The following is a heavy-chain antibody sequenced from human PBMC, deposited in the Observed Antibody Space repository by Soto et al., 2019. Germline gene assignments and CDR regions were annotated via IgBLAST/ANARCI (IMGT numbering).Heavy chain of an antibody. D-gene: IGHD2-15*01. CDR1: GFTVSGYY. Sequence: QVQLVESGGGLVKPGGSLRLSCAASGFTVSGYYMSWIRQAPGKGLDWVSYISSSGSTTYYADSEKGRFTISRDTAKNSLFLQMNSLRAEDTAVYYCARDRRDCRGGSCYHKSFDIWGQGTVVTVSS. CDR3: ARDRRDCRGGSCYHKSFDI. CDR2: ISSSGSTT. V-gene: IGHV3-11*01. J-gene: IGHJ3*02.